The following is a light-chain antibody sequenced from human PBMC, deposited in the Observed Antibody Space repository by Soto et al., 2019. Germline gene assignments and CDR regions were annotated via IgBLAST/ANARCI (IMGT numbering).Light chain of an antibody. Sequence: TSTRRGSQGISSYLNWYRQKPGKVPKLLIYSASSLESGVPSRFSGSGSGTEFTLTISSLRPDDFATYYCQQYNNWSGLTFGGGTKVDIK. CDR3: QQYNNWSGLT. J-gene: IGKJ4*01. CDR1: QGISSY. V-gene: IGKV1D-13*01. CDR2: SAS.